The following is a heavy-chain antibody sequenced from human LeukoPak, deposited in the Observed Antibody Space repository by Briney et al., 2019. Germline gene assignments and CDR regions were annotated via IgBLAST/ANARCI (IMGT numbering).Heavy chain of an antibody. CDR2: IRQDGSDK. CDR1: GFTFSNYY. D-gene: IGHD2-2*01. Sequence: GGSLRLSCAASGFTFSNYYMSWVRQAPGKGLEWVANIRQDGSDKYYGDSVKGRFTISRDNARNSLYLQMNSLGVEDTAVYYCARDVREYCSSSSCPPYYSDYWGQGTLVTVSS. CDR3: ARDVREYCSSSSCPPYYSDY. V-gene: IGHV3-7*01. J-gene: IGHJ4*02.